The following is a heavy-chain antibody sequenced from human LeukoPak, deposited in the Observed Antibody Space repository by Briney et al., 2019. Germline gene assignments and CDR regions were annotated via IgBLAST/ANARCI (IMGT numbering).Heavy chain of an antibody. J-gene: IGHJ6*03. Sequence: KPAETLSLTCTVSGDSMSRYYGSWIRQTPGKGLEWIGYIYYSGSTNYNPSLKSRITISVDTSKNQFSLKLSSVTAADTAVYYCARAPAGPPYYYMDVWGKGTTVTVSS. CDR3: ARAPAGPPYYYMDV. CDR2: IYYSGST. V-gene: IGHV4-59*01. D-gene: IGHD6-19*01. CDR1: GDSMSRYY.